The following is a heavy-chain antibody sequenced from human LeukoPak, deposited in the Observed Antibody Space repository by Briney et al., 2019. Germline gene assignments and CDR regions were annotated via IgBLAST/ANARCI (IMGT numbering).Heavy chain of an antibody. J-gene: IGHJ4*02. CDR2: IYYSGST. V-gene: IGHV4-31*03. CDR3: ARVVRGAYYFDY. CDR1: GGSISSGGYY. D-gene: IGHD3-10*01. Sequence: PSETLSLTCTGSGGSISSGGYYWSWIRQHPGKGLEWIGYIYYSGSTYYNPSLKSRVTISVDTSKNQFSLKLSSVTAADTAVYYCARVVRGAYYFDYWGQGTLVTVSS.